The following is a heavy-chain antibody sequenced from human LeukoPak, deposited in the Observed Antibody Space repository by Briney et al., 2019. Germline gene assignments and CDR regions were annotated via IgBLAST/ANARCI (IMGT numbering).Heavy chain of an antibody. D-gene: IGHD3-22*01. CDR3: ARESYYYESSGYYPYYFDY. CDR1: GCSISSYY. CDR2: IYYSGST. Sequence: SEALSLTCTVSGCSISSYYLSWIGQPPGKELEGMGYIYYSGSTNYNPSLKSRVTISVDTSENHFSLKLSSVTAADTAVYYCARESYYYESSGYYPYYFDYWGQGILVTVSP. J-gene: IGHJ4*02. V-gene: IGHV4-59*01.